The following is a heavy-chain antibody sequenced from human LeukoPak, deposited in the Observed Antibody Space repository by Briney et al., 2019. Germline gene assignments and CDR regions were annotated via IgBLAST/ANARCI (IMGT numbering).Heavy chain of an antibody. D-gene: IGHD6-6*01. CDR2: ISAYNGDT. CDR1: LYTFTTNG. J-gene: IGHJ5*02. CDR3: AREFEAARPGWFDH. Sequence: ASLKVSSKPSLYTFTTNGINWMRHAPGQGLEGMEWISAYNGDTKSAQKVQGRVTMTTETSTSTAYMELRSLRSDDTAVYYCAREFEAARPGWFDHWGQGTLVSVSS. V-gene: IGHV1-18*04.